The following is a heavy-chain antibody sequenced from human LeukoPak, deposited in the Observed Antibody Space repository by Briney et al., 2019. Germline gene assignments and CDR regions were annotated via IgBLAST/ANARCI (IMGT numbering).Heavy chain of an antibody. CDR1: GGSISSGGYY. D-gene: IGHD6-13*01. Sequence: SQTLSLTCTVSGGSISSGGYYWSWIRQHPGKGLEWIGYIYYSGSTYYNPSLKSRVTISVDTSKNQFSLKLSSVTAADTAVYYCARIRSSSWYPLDYWGQGTLVTVSS. J-gene: IGHJ4*02. CDR2: IYYSGST. CDR3: ARIRSSSWYPLDY. V-gene: IGHV4-31*03.